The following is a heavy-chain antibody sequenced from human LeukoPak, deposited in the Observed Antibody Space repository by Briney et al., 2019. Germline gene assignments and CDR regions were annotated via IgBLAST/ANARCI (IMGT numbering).Heavy chain of an antibody. CDR1: GFTFRSYG. V-gene: IGHV3-33*01. Sequence: PGGSLRLSCAASGFTFRSYGMHWVRQAPGKGLEWVAVIWYDGSNKYYADSVKGRFTISRDNSKNTLYLQMNSLRAEDTAVYYCARDNIAAAGYYYYYGMDVWGKGTTVTVSS. CDR2: IWYDGSNK. J-gene: IGHJ6*04. CDR3: ARDNIAAAGYYYYYGMDV. D-gene: IGHD6-13*01.